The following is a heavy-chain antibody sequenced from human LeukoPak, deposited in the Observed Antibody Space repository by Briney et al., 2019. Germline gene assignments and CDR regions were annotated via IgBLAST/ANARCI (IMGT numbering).Heavy chain of an antibody. Sequence: GSSVKVSCKASGGTFSSYAISWVRQAPGQGLEWMGGIIPIFGTANYAQKFQGRVTITADESTSTAHMELSSLRSEDTAVYYCASYDSSGYRPFDYWGQGTLVTVSS. CDR2: IIPIFGTA. CDR3: ASYDSSGYRPFDY. V-gene: IGHV1-69*01. J-gene: IGHJ4*02. D-gene: IGHD3-22*01. CDR1: GGTFSSYA.